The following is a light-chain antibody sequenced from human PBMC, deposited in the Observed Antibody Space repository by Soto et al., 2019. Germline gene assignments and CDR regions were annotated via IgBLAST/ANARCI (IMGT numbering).Light chain of an antibody. J-gene: IGKJ1*01. Sequence: EGVLTQSPATLSVSPGERSTLSCRASQSVSSNLAWYQQKPGQAPRLXXYGASTRATGIPARFSGSGSGTEFTLPIRSLQSEDFAVYDCQQYNNWPPWTFCQGTKVDIK. CDR3: QQYNNWPPWT. CDR2: GAS. V-gene: IGKV3-15*01. CDR1: QSVSSN.